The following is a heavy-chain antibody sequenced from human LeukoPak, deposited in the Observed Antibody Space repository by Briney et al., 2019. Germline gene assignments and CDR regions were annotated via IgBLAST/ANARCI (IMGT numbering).Heavy chain of an antibody. V-gene: IGHV4-34*09. Sequence: SETLSLTCAVYGGSFSGYYWSWIRQPPGKGLEWIGYIYYSGSTYYNPSLKSRVTISVDTSKNQFSLKLSSVTAADTAVYYCARDGRTSSSRSFDYWGQGTLVTVSS. CDR1: GGSFSGYY. D-gene: IGHD2-2*01. CDR3: ARDGRTSSSRSFDY. CDR2: IYYSGST. J-gene: IGHJ4*02.